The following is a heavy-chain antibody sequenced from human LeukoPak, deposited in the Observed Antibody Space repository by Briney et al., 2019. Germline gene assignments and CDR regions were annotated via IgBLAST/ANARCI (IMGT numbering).Heavy chain of an antibody. D-gene: IGHD2-21*02. CDR3: AREEHIVVVTVATYCWFDP. CDR2: IYTNGST. CDR1: GGPISSGSYY. Sequence: SQTLSLTCTVSGGPISSGSYYWSWIRQPAGKGLEWIGRIYTNGSTNYNPSLKSRVTISADTPKNQFTLKLNSVTAADTAVYYCAREEHIVVVTVATYCWFDPWGQGTLVTVSS. J-gene: IGHJ5*02. V-gene: IGHV4-61*02.